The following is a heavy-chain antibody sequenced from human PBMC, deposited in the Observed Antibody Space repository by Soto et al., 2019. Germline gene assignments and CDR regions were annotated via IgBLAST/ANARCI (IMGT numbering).Heavy chain of an antibody. J-gene: IGHJ4*02. D-gene: IGHD3-10*01. Sequence: QITLKEAGPTLVRPTQTLTLTCTFSGFSLSSSGVGVGWIRQPPGKALEWLELIYCDDDKRYSPSLKSRLTLTKYTSKNQVVRTLTKLDTVDTATYYCARGGWTTYYSPFFDYWGQGTLVTVSS. CDR3: ARGGWTTYYSPFFDY. V-gene: IGHV2-5*02. CDR2: IYCDDDK. CDR1: GFSLSSSGVG.